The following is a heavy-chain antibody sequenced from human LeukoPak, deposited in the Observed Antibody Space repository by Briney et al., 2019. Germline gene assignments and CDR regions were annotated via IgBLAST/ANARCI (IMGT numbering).Heavy chain of an antibody. J-gene: IGHJ5*02. CDR2: IYYSGST. Sequence: SETLSLTCTVSGGAISDYYWTWIRQPPGKELEWIGYIYYSGSTTYNPSLKSRVTIPLDKSKNQFSLELTSVTAADTAVYYCARRYCSSLGCHKTINWFDPWGQGTLVTVSS. V-gene: IGHV4-59*01. CDR1: GGAISDYY. CDR3: ARRYCSSLGCHKTINWFDP. D-gene: IGHD2-2*01.